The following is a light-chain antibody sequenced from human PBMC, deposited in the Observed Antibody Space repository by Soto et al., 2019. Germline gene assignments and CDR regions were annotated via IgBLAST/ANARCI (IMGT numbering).Light chain of an antibody. Sequence: EIVLTQSPATLSLSPGERATLSCRASQRISTDLAWYQQKPGQAPRLLIYDASNRAPGIAGRFGGSGSGTDFTLTIRSLEPEDFAVYHCQQRSEWPRTFGKWTKVDIK. CDR1: QRISTD. J-gene: IGKJ1*01. V-gene: IGKV3-11*01. CDR3: QQRSEWPRT. CDR2: DAS.